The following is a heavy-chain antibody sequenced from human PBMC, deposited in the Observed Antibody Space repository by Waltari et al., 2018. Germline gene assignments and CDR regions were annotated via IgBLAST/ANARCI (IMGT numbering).Heavy chain of an antibody. D-gene: IGHD3-22*01. CDR3: ATAHYYDSSGYYPNDAFDI. CDR1: GYTFTDYY. CDR2: VDPEDGET. Sequence: EVQLVQSGAEVKKPGATVKISCKASGYTFTDYYMHWVQQAPGKGLEWMGRVDPEDGETIYAEKFQGRVTITADTSTDTAYMELSSLRSEDTAVYYCATAHYYDSSGYYPNDAFDIWGQGTMVTVSS. V-gene: IGHV1-69-2*01. J-gene: IGHJ3*02.